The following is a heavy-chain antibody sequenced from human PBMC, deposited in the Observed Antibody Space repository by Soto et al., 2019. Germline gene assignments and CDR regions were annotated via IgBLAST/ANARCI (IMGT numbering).Heavy chain of an antibody. CDR3: ARWGGDDSTDYYYAY. J-gene: IGHJ4*02. CDR2: IIPIFGTA. Sequence: QVQLVQSGAEVRKPGSSVRVSCKASGGSFNRHTISWVRQAPGQGLEWMGGIIPIFGTANHAQKLQGRVTIIAEESTSTVYMELSSLRSDDTAIYYCARWGGDDSTDYYYAYWGQGTLVIVSS. V-gene: IGHV1-69*01. CDR1: GGSFNRHT. D-gene: IGHD3-22*01.